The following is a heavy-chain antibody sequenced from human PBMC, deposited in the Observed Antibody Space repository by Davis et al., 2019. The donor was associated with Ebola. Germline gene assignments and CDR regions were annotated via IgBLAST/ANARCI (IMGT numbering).Heavy chain of an antibody. CDR1: GFTFSSYG. CDR3: AKDPSHSSGWYYYGMDV. V-gene: IGHV3-30*18. D-gene: IGHD6-19*01. Sequence: GESLKISCAASGFTFSSYGMHWVRQAPGKGLEWVAVISYDGSNKNYADSVKGRFTISRDNSKNTLYLQMNSLRAEDTAVYYCAKDPSHSSGWYYYGMDVWGQGTTVTVSS. J-gene: IGHJ6*02. CDR2: ISYDGSNK.